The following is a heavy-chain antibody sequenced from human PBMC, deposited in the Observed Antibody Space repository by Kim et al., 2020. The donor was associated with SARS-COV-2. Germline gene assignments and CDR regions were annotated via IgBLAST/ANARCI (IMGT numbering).Heavy chain of an antibody. D-gene: IGHD1-1*01. Sequence: ASVKVSCKASGYTFTGYYMHWVRQAPGQGLEWMGWINPNSGGTNYAQKFQGRVTMTRDTSISTAYMELSRLRSDDTAVYYCARLPDWKLAPDNWFDPWGQGTLVTVSS. CDR1: GYTFTGYY. CDR3: ARLPDWKLAPDNWFDP. V-gene: IGHV1-2*02. J-gene: IGHJ5*02. CDR2: INPNSGGT.